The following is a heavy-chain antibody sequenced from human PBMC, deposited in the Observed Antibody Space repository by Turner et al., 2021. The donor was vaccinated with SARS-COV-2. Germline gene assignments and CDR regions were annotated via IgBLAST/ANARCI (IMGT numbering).Heavy chain of an antibody. V-gene: IGHV3-21*01. CDR1: GCTFSSYS. J-gene: IGHJ3*02. D-gene: IGHD3-3*01. CDR2: ISSRSSYI. CDR3: ARDFDDFWSGYYGRAFDI. Sequence: EVKLVESGGGLDKPGGARRRSGAASGCTFSSYSMNWVRQAPGKGLEWVSSISSRSSYIYYADSVKGRFTISRDNAKNSLYLQMDSLRAEDTAVYYCARDFDDFWSGYYGRAFDIWGQGTMVTVSS.